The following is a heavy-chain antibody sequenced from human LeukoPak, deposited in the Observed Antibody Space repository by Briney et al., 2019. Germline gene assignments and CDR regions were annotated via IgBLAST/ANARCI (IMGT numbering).Heavy chain of an antibody. Sequence: SETLSLTCPVSGGSVSSSSYYWGWIRQPPGKGLEWIGSIYYSGSTYYNPSLKSRVTISVDTSKNQFSLKLSSVTAADTGVYYCASDRRRRSSAPEPGYGMDVWGQGTTVTVSS. V-gene: IGHV4-39*01. J-gene: IGHJ6*02. CDR1: GGSVSSSSYY. CDR2: IYYSGST. D-gene: IGHD2-2*01. CDR3: ASDRRRRSSAPEPGYGMDV.